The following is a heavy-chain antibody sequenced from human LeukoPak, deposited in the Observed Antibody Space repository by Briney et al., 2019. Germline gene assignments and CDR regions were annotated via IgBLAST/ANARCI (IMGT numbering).Heavy chain of an antibody. Sequence: GGSLEFSCAASGFYFKSYNMTWVRQAPGKGLEWVSVISGTGGSTYYADSVKGRFTISRDNSKNTLHLQMNSLRAEDTAVYYCAKDWSLHYDFWSGIIWGQGTMVAVSS. D-gene: IGHD3-3*01. CDR3: AKDWSLHYDFWSGII. V-gene: IGHV3-23*01. CDR1: GFYFKSYN. CDR2: ISGTGGST. J-gene: IGHJ3*02.